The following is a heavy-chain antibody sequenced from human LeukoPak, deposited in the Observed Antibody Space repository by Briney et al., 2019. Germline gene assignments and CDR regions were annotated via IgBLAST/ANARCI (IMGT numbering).Heavy chain of an antibody. D-gene: IGHD4-17*01. CDR1: GFTVSSNY. CDR2: IYSGGTT. J-gene: IGHJ4*02. Sequence: GGSLRLSCAASGFTVSSNYTRWVRQAPGKGLEWVSVIYSGGTTYYADSVKGRFTISRDNSKNTLYLQMNSLRAEDTAVYYCAREYGDYVYYWGQGTLVTVSS. CDR3: AREYGDYVYY. V-gene: IGHV3-66*01.